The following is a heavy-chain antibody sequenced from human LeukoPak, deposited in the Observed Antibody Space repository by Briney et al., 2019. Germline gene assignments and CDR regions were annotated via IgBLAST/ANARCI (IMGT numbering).Heavy chain of an antibody. Sequence: SETLSLTCTVSGGSISSSSYYWGWIRQPPGTGLEWIGSTYYSGSTYYNPSLKSRVTISVDTSKNQFSLKLSSVTAADTAVYYCARQRLYCSGGSCPKWFDPWGQGTLVTVSS. CDR1: GGSISSSSYY. CDR2: TYYSGST. J-gene: IGHJ5*02. D-gene: IGHD2-15*01. CDR3: ARQRLYCSGGSCPKWFDP. V-gene: IGHV4-39*01.